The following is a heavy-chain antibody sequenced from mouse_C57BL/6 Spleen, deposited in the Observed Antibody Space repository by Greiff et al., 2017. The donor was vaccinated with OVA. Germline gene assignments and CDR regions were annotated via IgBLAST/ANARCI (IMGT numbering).Heavy chain of an antibody. V-gene: IGHV5-9-1*02. CDR1: GFTFSSYA. CDR2: ISSGGDYI. Sequence: DVMLVESGEGLVKPGGSLKLSCAASGFTFSSYAMSWVRQTPEKRLEWVAYISSGGDYIYYADTVKGRFTISRDNARNTLYLQMSSLKSEDTAMYYCTRGDDAYRFAYWGQGTLVTVSA. J-gene: IGHJ3*01. CDR3: TRGDDAYRFAY. D-gene: IGHD2-3*01.